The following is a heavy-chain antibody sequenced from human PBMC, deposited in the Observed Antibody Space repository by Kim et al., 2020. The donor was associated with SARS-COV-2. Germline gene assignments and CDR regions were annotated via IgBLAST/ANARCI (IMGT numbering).Heavy chain of an antibody. D-gene: IGHD2-15*01. CDR3: ARGGYCSGGSCHYYDY. V-gene: IGHV4-34*01. J-gene: IGHJ4*02. Sequence: SETLSLTCAVYGGSFSGYYWSWIRQPPGKGLEWIGEINHSGSTNYNPSLKSRVTISVDTSKNQFSLKLSSVTAAETAVYYCARGGYCSGGSCHYYDYWGQGTLVTVSS. CDR2: INHSGST. CDR1: GGSFSGYY.